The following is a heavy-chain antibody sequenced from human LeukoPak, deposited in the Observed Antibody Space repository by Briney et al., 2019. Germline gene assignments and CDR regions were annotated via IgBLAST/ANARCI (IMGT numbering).Heavy chain of an antibody. CDR3: AKKWTERAYCGGDCYWGAFDI. CDR2: INHSGST. D-gene: IGHD2-21*02. V-gene: IGHV4-34*01. Sequence: SETLSLTCAVYGGSFSGYYWSWIRQPPGKGLEWIGEINHSGSTNYNPSLKSRVTISVDTSKNQFSLKLSSVTAADTAVYYCAKKWTERAYCGGDCYWGAFDIWGQGTMVTVSS. J-gene: IGHJ3*02. CDR1: GGSFSGYY.